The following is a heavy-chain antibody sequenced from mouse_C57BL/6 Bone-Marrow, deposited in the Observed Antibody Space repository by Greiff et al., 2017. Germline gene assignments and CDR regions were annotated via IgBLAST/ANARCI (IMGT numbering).Heavy chain of an antibody. CDR3: ARNFRHDGYLAWFAY. V-gene: IGHV2-9-1*01. CDR2: IWTGGGT. J-gene: IGHJ3*01. D-gene: IGHD2-3*01. Sequence: QVQLQQSGPGLVAPSQSLSITCTVSGFSLTSYAISWVRQPPGKGLEWLGVIWTGGGTNYNSALKSRLSISKDNSKSQVFLKMNSLQTDDTARYYCARNFRHDGYLAWFAYWGQGTLVTVSA. CDR1: GFSLTSYA.